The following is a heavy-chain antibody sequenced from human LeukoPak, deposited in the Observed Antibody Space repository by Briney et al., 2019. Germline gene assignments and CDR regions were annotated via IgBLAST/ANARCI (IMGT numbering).Heavy chain of an antibody. D-gene: IGHD6-19*01. CDR3: ARVPSRYSSGWTFDY. CDR2: IDYGGST. J-gene: IGHJ4*02. Sequence: SETLSLTCTVSSFSISSGHYYWSWIRQPPGKGLEWIGYIDYGGSTYYNPSLQSRVTISIDGSKNQFSLKLSSVTAADTAVYYYARVPSRYSSGWTFDYWGQGTLVTVSS. CDR1: SFSISSGHYY. V-gene: IGHV4-30-4*01.